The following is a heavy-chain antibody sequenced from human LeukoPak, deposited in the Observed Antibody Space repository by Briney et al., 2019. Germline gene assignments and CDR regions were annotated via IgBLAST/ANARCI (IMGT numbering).Heavy chain of an antibody. CDR3: AREDSSGFPNWFDP. Sequence: SETLSLTCTVSGGSISSSSYYWGGIRQPPGKGLEWIGSIYYSGSTYYSPSLKSRVTISVDTSKNQFSLKLSSVTAADTAVYYCAREDSSGFPNWFDPWGQGTLVTVSS. J-gene: IGHJ5*02. CDR1: GGSISSSSYY. CDR2: IYYSGST. D-gene: IGHD6-19*01. V-gene: IGHV4-39*07.